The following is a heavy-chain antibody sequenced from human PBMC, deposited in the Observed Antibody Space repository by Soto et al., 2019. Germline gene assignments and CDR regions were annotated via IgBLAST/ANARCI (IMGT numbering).Heavy chain of an antibody. CDR3: AGGPDTYGI. V-gene: IGHV4-34*01. Sequence: SETLSLTCAVYGGSFSDYYWSWIRQPPGKGLEWIGEIHHSGSTNYNPSLKSRVTISLDTSKKQVSLKLRSVTAADTGVFYCAGGPDTYGIWGQGTMVTVSS. CDR2: IHHSGST. J-gene: IGHJ3*02. D-gene: IGHD5-18*01. CDR1: GGSFSDYY.